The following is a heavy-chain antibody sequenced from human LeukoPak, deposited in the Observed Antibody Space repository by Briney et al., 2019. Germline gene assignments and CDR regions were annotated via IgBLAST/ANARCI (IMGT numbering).Heavy chain of an antibody. CDR3: ARDSCSGSCYMYNWFDP. J-gene: IGHJ5*02. V-gene: IGHV4-4*07. CDR2: IYTSGST. Sequence: SETLSLTCTVSGGSISSYYWSWIRQPAGKGLEWIGRIYTSGSTNYNPSLKSRVTMSVDTSKNQFSLKLSSVTAADTAVYYCARDSCSGSCYMYNWFDPWGQGTLVTVSS. CDR1: GGSISSYY. D-gene: IGHD2-15*01.